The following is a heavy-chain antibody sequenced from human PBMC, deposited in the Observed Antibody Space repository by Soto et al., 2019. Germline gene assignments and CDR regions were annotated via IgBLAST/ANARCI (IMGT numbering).Heavy chain of an antibody. CDR2: ISAGADFT. Sequence: GGSLRLSCAASGFTFSSYAMSWVRQAPGRXLEWVSAISAGADFTYYAGSVKGRFTISRDNSKNTLYVQMSSLRAEDTALYYCAKGKYYASGNYYNSLNSWGQGTVVTVSS. CDR3: AKGKYYASGNYYNSLNS. V-gene: IGHV3-23*01. J-gene: IGHJ4*02. D-gene: IGHD3-10*01. CDR1: GFTFSSYA.